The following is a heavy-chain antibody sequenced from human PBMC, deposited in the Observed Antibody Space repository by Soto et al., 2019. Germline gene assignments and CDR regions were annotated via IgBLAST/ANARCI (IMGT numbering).Heavy chain of an antibody. CDR3: AKDHGNFCGNHWYYYGMDV. J-gene: IGHJ6*02. CDR2: VSGSGGST. V-gene: IGHV3-23*01. D-gene: IGHD2-21*01. Sequence: GGSLRLSCAASGFTFSSYAMSWVRQAPGKGLEWVSAVSGSGGSTYYTDSVKGRFTISRDNSKNTLYLQMNSLRAEDTAVYYCAKDHGNFCGNHWYYYGMDVCGQGSTVTVS. CDR1: GFTFSSYA.